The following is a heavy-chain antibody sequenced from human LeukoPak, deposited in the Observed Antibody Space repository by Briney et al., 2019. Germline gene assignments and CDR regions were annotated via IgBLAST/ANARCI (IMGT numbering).Heavy chain of an antibody. J-gene: IGHJ4*02. V-gene: IGHV1-46*01. CDR3: ARVPSFCGSSTSCRYYFDY. CDR2: INPSGGST. D-gene: IGHD2-2*01. CDR1: GYTFTGYY. Sequence: ASVKVSCKASGYTFTGYYMHWVRQAPGQGLEWMGIINPSGGSTSYAQKFQGRVTMTRDTSTSTVYMELSSLRSEDTAVYYCARVPSFCGSSTSCRYYFDYWGQGTLVTVSS.